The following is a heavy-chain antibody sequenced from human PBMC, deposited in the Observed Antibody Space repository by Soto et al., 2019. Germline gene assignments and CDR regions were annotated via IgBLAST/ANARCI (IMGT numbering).Heavy chain of an antibody. J-gene: IGHJ4*02. V-gene: IGHV3-23*01. Sequence: GGSLRLSCASSGFTFSSYAMSWVRQAPGKGLEWVSTISGSDGSTYYADSVKGRFTISRDNSKNTLYLQMNSLRAEDTAVYYCAKEYSSGWYYYDYWGQGTLVTVSS. CDR3: AKEYSSGWYYYDY. D-gene: IGHD6-19*01. CDR2: ISGSDGST. CDR1: GFTFSSYA.